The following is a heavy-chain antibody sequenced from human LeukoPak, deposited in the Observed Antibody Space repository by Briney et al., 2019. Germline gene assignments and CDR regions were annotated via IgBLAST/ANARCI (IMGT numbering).Heavy chain of an antibody. J-gene: IGHJ6*02. CDR1: GYTFTGYY. V-gene: IGHV1-2*04. D-gene: IGHD6-13*01. CDR2: INPNSGGT. CDR3: ARSYSSSWYYYYGMDV. Sequence: VASVKVSCKASGYTFTGYYMHWVRQAPGQGLEWMGWINPNSGGTNYAQKFQGWVTMTRDTSISTAYMELSRLRSDDTAVYYCARSYSSSWYYYYGMDVWGQGTMVTVSS.